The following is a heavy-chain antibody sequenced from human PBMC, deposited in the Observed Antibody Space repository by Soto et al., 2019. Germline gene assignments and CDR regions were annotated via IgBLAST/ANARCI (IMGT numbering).Heavy chain of an antibody. CDR3: VRDQVTLGQAVFDS. CDR2: IKTDGSST. V-gene: IGHV3-74*01. Sequence: EVQLVESGGGLVQPGSSLRLSCAASGFSLSSRWMHWVRQVPGEGLVWVSRIKTDGSSTSYAACVRGRLSISRDNAKNTGKLRTNSLGAEGTARYYCVRDQVTLGQAVFDSGGQGPRVMVSS. J-gene: IGHJ4*02. D-gene: IGHD3-16*01. CDR1: GFSLSSRW.